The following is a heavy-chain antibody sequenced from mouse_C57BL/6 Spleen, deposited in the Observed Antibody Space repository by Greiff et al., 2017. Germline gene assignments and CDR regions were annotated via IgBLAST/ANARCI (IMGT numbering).Heavy chain of an antibody. Sequence: VQLQQSGAELARPGASVKMSCKASGYTFTSYTMHWVKQRPGQGLEWIGYINPSSGYTKYNQKFKDKATLTADKSSSTAYKQLSSLTSEDSAVYYCARPTMVTTDYWGQGTTLTVSS. CDR2: INPSSGYT. CDR3: ARPTMVTTDY. V-gene: IGHV1-4*01. CDR1: GYTFTSYT. D-gene: IGHD2-9*01. J-gene: IGHJ2*01.